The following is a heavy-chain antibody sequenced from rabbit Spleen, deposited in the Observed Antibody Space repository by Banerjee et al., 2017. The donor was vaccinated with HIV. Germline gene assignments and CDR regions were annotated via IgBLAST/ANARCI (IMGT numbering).Heavy chain of an antibody. V-gene: IGHV1S45*01. Sequence: QEQLEESGGGLVKPEGSLKLSCTASGFSFSNKAVMCWVRQAPGKGLEWIGYIYSGIGYTYYASWAKGRFTISKTSSTTVTLQMTSLTAADTATYFCARDTGSSFSSYGMDLWGQGTLVTVS. J-gene: IGHJ6*01. CDR2: IYSGIGYT. CDR3: ARDTGSSFSSYGMDL. D-gene: IGHD8-1*01. CDR1: GFSFSNKAV.